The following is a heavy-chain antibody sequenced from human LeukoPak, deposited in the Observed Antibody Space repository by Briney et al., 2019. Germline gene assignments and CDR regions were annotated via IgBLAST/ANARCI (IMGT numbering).Heavy chain of an antibody. CDR3: ARSFYYYDSSGTPFDY. J-gene: IGHJ4*02. Sequence: SETLSLTCTVSGGSISSYYWSWIRQPPGKGLEWIGYIYYSGSTNYNPSLKGRVTISVDTSKNQFPLKLSSVTAADTAVYYCARSFYYYDSSGTPFDYWGQGTLVTVSS. CDR2: IYYSGST. D-gene: IGHD3-22*01. CDR1: GGSISSYY. V-gene: IGHV4-59*08.